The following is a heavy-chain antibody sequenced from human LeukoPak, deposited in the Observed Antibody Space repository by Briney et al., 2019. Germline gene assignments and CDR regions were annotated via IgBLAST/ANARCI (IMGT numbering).Heavy chain of an antibody. D-gene: IGHD2-8*01. Sequence: GGSLRLSCAASGFTFSSYGMEWVRQAPGKGLEWVAVISYDGSNKYYADSVKGRFTISRDNSKNTPYLQMNSLRAEDTAVYYCAKDPGMVYATHDAFDIWGQGTMVTVSS. CDR3: AKDPGMVYATHDAFDI. V-gene: IGHV3-30*18. CDR2: ISYDGSNK. CDR1: GFTFSSYG. J-gene: IGHJ3*02.